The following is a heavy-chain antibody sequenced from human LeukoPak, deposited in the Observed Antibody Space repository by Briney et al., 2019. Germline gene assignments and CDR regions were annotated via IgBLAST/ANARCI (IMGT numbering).Heavy chain of an antibody. V-gene: IGHV3-30*02. CDR1: GFTFSSYG. D-gene: IGHD2-2*02. CDR3: ARKGQDCSSTSCYTPPYYYYMDV. Sequence: GGSLRLSCAASGFTFSSYGMHWVRQAPGKGLEWVAFIRYDGSNKYYADSVKGRFTISRDNAKNSLYLQMNSLRAEDTAVYYCARKGQDCSSTSCYTPPYYYYMDVWGKGTTVTVSS. CDR2: IRYDGSNK. J-gene: IGHJ6*03.